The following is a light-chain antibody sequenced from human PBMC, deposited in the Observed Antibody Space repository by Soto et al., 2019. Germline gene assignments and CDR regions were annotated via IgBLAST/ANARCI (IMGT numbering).Light chain of an antibody. CDR1: SXDVGGYNY. CDR3: SSYTSSSIDYV. J-gene: IGLJ1*01. CDR2: EVS. Sequence: SALTQPASVSGXXXXSITXXXXXTSXDVGGYNYVSWYQQHPGKAPKLMIYEVSNRPSGVSNRFSGSKSGNTASLTISGLQAEDEADYYCSSYTSSSIDYVFGTGTKLTVL. V-gene: IGLV2-14*01.